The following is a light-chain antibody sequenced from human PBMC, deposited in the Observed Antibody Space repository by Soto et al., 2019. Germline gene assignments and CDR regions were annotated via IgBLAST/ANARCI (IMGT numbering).Light chain of an antibody. V-gene: IGKV1-16*01. CDR1: QGISTY. J-gene: IGKJ1*01. CDR2: SVS. Sequence: DIQMTQSPSSLSASVGDRVTITCRASQGISTYSGWYQQKPGKVPKSLIYSVSNLQSGVPSRFSASGSGTEFTLTITVMQPDDFATYYCQQYYRYPWMFGQGTKVDIK. CDR3: QQYYRYPWM.